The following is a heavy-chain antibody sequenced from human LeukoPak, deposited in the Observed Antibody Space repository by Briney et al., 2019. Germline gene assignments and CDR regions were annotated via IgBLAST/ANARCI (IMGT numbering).Heavy chain of an antibody. CDR1: GGSLSTCY. CDR3: ARQSGGSYVFFDY. V-gene: IGHV4-4*07. Sequence: PSETLSLTCTVSGGSLSTCYWSWIRQPAGKGLEWIGRISATRNSNYNPSLKSRVTISVDKSKDQFSLKLTSVTAADTAVYFCARQSGGSYVFFDYWGRGTLVTVSS. J-gene: IGHJ4*02. D-gene: IGHD3-22*01. CDR2: ISATRNS.